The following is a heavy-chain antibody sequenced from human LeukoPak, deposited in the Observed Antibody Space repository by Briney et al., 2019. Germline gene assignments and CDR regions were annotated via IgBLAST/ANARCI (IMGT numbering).Heavy chain of an antibody. D-gene: IGHD3-22*01. Sequence: PSETLSLTCAVYGGSFSGYYWSWIRQPPGKGLEWIGYIYYSGSTYYNPSLKSRVTISVDTSKNQFSLKLSSVTAADTAVYYCARGGGDYYDRSGYYWSLFDYWGQGTLVTVSS. V-gene: IGHV4-34*09. CDR2: IYYSGST. CDR3: ARGGGDYYDRSGYYWSLFDY. J-gene: IGHJ4*02. CDR1: GGSFSGYY.